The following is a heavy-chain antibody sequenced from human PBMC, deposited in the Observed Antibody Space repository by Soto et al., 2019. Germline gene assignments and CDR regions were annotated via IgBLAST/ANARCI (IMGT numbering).Heavy chain of an antibody. J-gene: IGHJ4*02. CDR3: ARDGYYYDSSGYQRVYYFDY. D-gene: IGHD3-22*01. Sequence: PSGTLSLTCTFSGGSISSYYWSWIRQPPGKGLEWIGYIYFSGSTNYNPSLKSRVTISVDTSKNQFSLKLSSVTAADTAVYYCARDGYYYDSSGYQRVYYFDYWGQGTRVTVSS. V-gene: IGHV4-59*01. CDR1: GGSISSYY. CDR2: IYFSGST.